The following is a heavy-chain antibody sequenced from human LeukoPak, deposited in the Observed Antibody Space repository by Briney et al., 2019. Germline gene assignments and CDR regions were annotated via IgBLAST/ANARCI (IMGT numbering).Heavy chain of an antibody. CDR2: ISGSGGST. CDR1: GFSFSSYA. D-gene: IGHD3-22*01. CDR3: AKLRPPMIVVADYGMDV. Sequence: PGGSLTLSCAASGFSFSSYAMSWVRQAAGRGLEWVSAISGSGGSTYYADSAKARFTISRDKSKNTLYLQMNSLRAEDTAVYYCAKLRPPMIVVADYGMDVWGQGTTVTVSS. V-gene: IGHV3-23*01. J-gene: IGHJ6*02.